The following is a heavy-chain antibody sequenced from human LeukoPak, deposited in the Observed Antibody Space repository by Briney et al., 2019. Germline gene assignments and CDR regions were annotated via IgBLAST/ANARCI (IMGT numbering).Heavy chain of an antibody. V-gene: IGHV3-30*02. J-gene: IGHJ3*02. D-gene: IGHD1-1*01. CDR1: GFTFSSYS. CDR3: VKNRGYNLEGNALDI. Sequence: GGSLRLSCAASGFTFSSYSMNWVRQAPGKGLEWVTFIRYDGSNEDYADSVKGRFTISRDNSRNTVYLQMNSLRADDTAVYYCVKNRGYNLEGNALDIWGQGTMVTVSS. CDR2: IRYDGSNE.